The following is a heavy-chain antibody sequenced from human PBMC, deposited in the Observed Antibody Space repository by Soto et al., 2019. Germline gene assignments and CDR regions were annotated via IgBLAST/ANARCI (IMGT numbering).Heavy chain of an antibody. J-gene: IGHJ6*02. CDR2: IWYDGSNK. V-gene: IGHV3-33*01. D-gene: IGHD2-15*01. CDR1: GFTFSSYG. Sequence: QVQLVESGGGVVQPGRSLRLSCAASGFTFSSYGMHWVRQAPGKGLEWVAVIWYDGSNKYYADSVKGRFTISRDNSKNTLYLQMNSLRAEDTAVYYCARDRDIVVLVAAIHGMDVWGQGTTVTVSS. CDR3: ARDRDIVVLVAAIHGMDV.